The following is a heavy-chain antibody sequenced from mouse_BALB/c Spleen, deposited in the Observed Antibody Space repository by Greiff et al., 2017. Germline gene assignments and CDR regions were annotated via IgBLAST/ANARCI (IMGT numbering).Heavy chain of an antibody. CDR1: GYTFTSYW. V-gene: IGHV1-7*01. Sequence: VQLQQSGAELAKPGASVKMSCKASGYTFTSYWMHWVKQRPGQGLEWIGYINPSTGYTEYNQKFKDKATLTADKSSSTAYMQLSSLTSEDSAVYYCAQSHWYFDVWGAGTTVTVSS. J-gene: IGHJ1*01. CDR3: AQSHWYFDV. CDR2: INPSTGYT.